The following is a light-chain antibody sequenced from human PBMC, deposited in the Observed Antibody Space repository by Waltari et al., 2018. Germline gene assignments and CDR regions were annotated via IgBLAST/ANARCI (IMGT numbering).Light chain of an antibody. CDR3: SSYSGSYIVG. CDR2: EVT. V-gene: IGLV2-8*01. Sequence: QSALTQPPSASGSPGQSVSITCTGTSSDVGGYQYVSWYQKHPGKAPKLMIYEVTKRPSGVPDRFSSARSGNTASLTVSGLQAEDEAEYYCSSYSGSYIVGFGGGTNLTV. J-gene: IGLJ2*01. CDR1: SSDVGGYQY.